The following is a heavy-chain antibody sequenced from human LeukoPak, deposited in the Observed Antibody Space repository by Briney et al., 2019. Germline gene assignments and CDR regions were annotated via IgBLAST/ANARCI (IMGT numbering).Heavy chain of an antibody. V-gene: IGHV1-2*02. Sequence: GASVKVSRKASGYTFTGYYMHWVRQAPGQGLEWMGWINPNNGGTNYAQKLQGRVTMTTDTSTSTAYMELRRLRSDATAVYYCARDQGTYYYGSGSYYGFDYWGQGTLVTVSS. J-gene: IGHJ4*02. CDR3: ARDQGTYYYGSGSYYGFDY. CDR1: GYTFTGYY. D-gene: IGHD3-10*01. CDR2: INPNNGGT.